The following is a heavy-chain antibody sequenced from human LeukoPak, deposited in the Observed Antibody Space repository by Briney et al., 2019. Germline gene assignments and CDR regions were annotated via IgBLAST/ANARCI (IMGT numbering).Heavy chain of an antibody. CDR2: IYSGGSK. CDR3: AKDPPTTYYYGSGSRNAGRYYGMDV. J-gene: IGHJ6*02. CDR1: GFTFSFNY. D-gene: IGHD3-10*01. V-gene: IGHV3-53*01. Sequence: GGSLRLSCAASGFTFSFNYMSWVRQAPGKGLEWLSVIYSGGSKYYSDSVKGRFTISRDDSKNTLYLQMNSLRAEDTAIYYCAKDPPTTYYYGSGSRNAGRYYGMDVWGQGTTVTVSS.